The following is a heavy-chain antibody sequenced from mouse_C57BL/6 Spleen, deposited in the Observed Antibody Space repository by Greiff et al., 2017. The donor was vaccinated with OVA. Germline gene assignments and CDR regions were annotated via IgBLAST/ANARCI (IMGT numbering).Heavy chain of an antibody. Sequence: QVHVKQSGAELVKPGASVKLSCKASGYTFTSYWMHWVKQRPGQGLEWIGMIHPNSGSTNYNEKFKSKATLTVDKSSSTAYMQLSSLTSEDSAVYYCARSGTTVHFDYWGQGTTLTVSS. V-gene: IGHV1-64*01. CDR2: IHPNSGST. J-gene: IGHJ2*01. CDR1: GYTFTSYW. CDR3: ARSGTTVHFDY. D-gene: IGHD1-1*01.